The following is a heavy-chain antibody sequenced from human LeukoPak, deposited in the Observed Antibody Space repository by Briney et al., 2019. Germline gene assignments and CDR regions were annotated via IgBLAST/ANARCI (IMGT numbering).Heavy chain of an antibody. Sequence: SETLSLTCTVSGCSLSSYYWSWIRHPPGKGLEWIGYIYYSGSTNYNPSLKSRVAISVDTPKNQFSLKLSSVTAADTAVYYCARTHGGYYFDSWGQGTLVAVSS. CDR1: GCSLSSYY. CDR3: ARTHGGYYFDS. D-gene: IGHD3-22*01. J-gene: IGHJ4*02. CDR2: IYYSGST. V-gene: IGHV4-59*08.